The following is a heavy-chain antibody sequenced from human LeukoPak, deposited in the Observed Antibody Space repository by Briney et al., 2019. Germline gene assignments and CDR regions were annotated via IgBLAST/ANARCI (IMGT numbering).Heavy chain of an antibody. V-gene: IGHV3-30*18. CDR1: GFTFSTYG. CDR2: ISHDGNQR. Sequence: PGRSLRLSCEASGFTFSTYGMYWVRQAPGKGLEWVTVISHDGNQRYHADSVKGRFTISRDNSKNTLYLQMNSLRAEDTAVYYCANAGRDSSSTISCGMDVWGQGTTVTVSS. CDR3: ANAGRDSSSTISCGMDV. D-gene: IGHD6-13*01. J-gene: IGHJ6*02.